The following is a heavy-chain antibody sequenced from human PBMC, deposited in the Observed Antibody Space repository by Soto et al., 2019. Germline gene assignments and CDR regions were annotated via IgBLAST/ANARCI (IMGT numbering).Heavy chain of an antibody. CDR3: VKSVITMVRGVSHDAFDI. J-gene: IGHJ3*02. CDR1: GFTLSSYA. D-gene: IGHD3-10*01. Sequence: GESLKISCSASGFTLSSYAMHWVRQAPGKGLEYVSAISSNGGSTYYADSVKGRFTISRDNSKNTLYLQMSSLRAEDTAVYYCVKSVITMVRGVSHDAFDIWGQGTMVTVSS. V-gene: IGHV3-64D*08. CDR2: ISSNGGST.